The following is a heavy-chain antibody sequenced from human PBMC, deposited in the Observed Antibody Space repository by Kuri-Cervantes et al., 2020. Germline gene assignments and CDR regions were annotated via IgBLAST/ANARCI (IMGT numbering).Heavy chain of an antibody. D-gene: IGHD3-22*01. CDR3: ARHSFGYYDSSGYYRVGGYFDY. CDR1: GGSISSSSYY. J-gene: IGHJ4*02. V-gene: IGHV4-39*01. Sequence: GSLRLSCTVSGGSISSSSYYWGWIRQPPGKGLEWIGSIYHSGSTYYNPSLKSRVTISVDTSKNQFSLKLSSVTAADTAVYYCARHSFGYYDSSGYYRVGGYFDYWGQGTLVTVSS. CDR2: IYHSGST.